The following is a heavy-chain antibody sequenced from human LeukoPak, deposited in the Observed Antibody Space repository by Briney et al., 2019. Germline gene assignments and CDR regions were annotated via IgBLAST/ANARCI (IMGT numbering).Heavy chain of an antibody. CDR1: GGSISSSNW. V-gene: IGHV4-4*02. D-gene: IGHD2-15*01. Sequence: SGTLSLTCAVSGGSISSSNWWSWVRQPPGKGLEWIGEIYHSGSTNYNPSLKSRVTISVDKSKNQFSLKLSSVTAADTAVYYCARGGYCSGGSCYHLDYWGQGTLVTVSS. CDR3: ARGGYCSGGSCYHLDY. J-gene: IGHJ4*02. CDR2: IYHSGST.